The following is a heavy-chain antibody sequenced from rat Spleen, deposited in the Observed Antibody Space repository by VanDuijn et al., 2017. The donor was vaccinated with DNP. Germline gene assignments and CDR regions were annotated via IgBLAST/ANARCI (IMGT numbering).Heavy chain of an antibody. J-gene: IGHJ4*01. CDR2: ITSSGGST. D-gene: IGHD1-1*01. V-gene: IGHV5-31*01. CDR3: ARKNYYYSGDSLDV. Sequence: EVQLVESGGDLVQPGRSLKLSCVASGFTFNNYWMTWIRQVPGKGLEWVASITSSGGSTYYPDSVKGRFTISRDNTKNTQYLQMDSLRSEDTAIYYCARKNYYYSGDSLDVWGQGTSVTVSS. CDR1: GFTFNNYW.